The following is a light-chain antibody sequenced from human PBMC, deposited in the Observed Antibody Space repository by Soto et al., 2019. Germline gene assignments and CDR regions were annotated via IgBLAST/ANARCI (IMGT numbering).Light chain of an antibody. CDR3: QQSFSAPLT. J-gene: IGKJ4*01. CDR1: QNIKKY. V-gene: IGKV1-39*01. CDR2: TAS. Sequence: DIQITQSPSDLSARVRDRVTXXWQATQNIKKYLNCYRQKPGKAPDLXIYTASTLQVGFTSRFSGSGAGTDFSLTITSLQPEDYAIYYCQQSFSAPLTFGGGTKVDIK.